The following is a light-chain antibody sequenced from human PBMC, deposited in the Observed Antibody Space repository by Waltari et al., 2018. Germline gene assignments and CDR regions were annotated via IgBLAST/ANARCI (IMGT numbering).Light chain of an antibody. CDR2: YVS. CDR3: SSYTSSSTLV. Sequence: QSALTQPASVSGSPGQSITISCTGTSSDVGGYNYVSWYQQHPGKAPKLMIEYVSNRPSGVSTRFAVSKSGNTASLTISGLQAEDEADYYCSSYTSSSTLVFGGGTKLTVL. V-gene: IGLV2-14*01. J-gene: IGLJ2*01. CDR1: SSDVGGYNY.